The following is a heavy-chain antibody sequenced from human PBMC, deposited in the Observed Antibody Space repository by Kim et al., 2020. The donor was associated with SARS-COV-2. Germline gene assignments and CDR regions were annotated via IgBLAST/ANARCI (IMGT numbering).Heavy chain of an antibody. Sequence: ASVKVSCKASGYTFTSYYMHWVRQAPGQGLEWMGIINPSGGSTSYAQKFQGRVTMTRDTSTSTVYMELSSLRSEDTAVYYCAREHIITWWLRGAFDYWGQGTLVTVSS. CDR3: AREHIITWWLRGAFDY. D-gene: IGHD5-12*01. V-gene: IGHV1-46*01. J-gene: IGHJ4*02. CDR1: GYTFTSYY. CDR2: INPSGGST.